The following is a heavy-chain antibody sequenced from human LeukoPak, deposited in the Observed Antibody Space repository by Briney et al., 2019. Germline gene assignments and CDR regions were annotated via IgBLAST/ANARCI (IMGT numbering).Heavy chain of an antibody. V-gene: IGHV7-4-1*02. CDR3: ARPRDSSDYYFDY. CDR1: GYTFTNYG. J-gene: IGHJ4*02. Sequence: ASVKVSCKASGYTFTNYGINWVRQAPGQGLEWMGWINTNTGNPMYAQGFTGRFVFSLDTSVSTAYLQISSLKAEDTAVYYCARPRDSSDYYFDYWGQGTLVTVSS. D-gene: IGHD3-22*01. CDR2: INTNTGNP.